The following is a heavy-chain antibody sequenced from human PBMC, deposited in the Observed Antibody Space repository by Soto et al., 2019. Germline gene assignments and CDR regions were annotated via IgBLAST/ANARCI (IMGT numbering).Heavy chain of an antibody. Sequence: TLSLTWVVSGGSSRSGDYYWNGSRHDPGKGLEWIGSIHYNGNRFYNPSLKSRISISVDTSKSQFSLNLTAVTAADTAVYYCATDWHFPGSFDSWGQGTLVTVSS. J-gene: IGHJ4*02. D-gene: IGHD2-15*01. CDR2: IHYNGNR. CDR1: GGSSRSGDYY. V-gene: IGHV4-31*11. CDR3: ATDWHFPGSFDS.